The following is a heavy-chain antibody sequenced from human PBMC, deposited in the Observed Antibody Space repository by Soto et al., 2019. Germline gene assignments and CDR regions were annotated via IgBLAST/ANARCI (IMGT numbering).Heavy chain of an antibody. Sequence: ASVKVSCKASGYSFTSYYMHCVRQAPGQGLEWMGIINPSGGSTIYAQKFQGWVTMTRDTSISTAYMELSRLRSDDTAVYYCAREEQWLTYGMDVWVQGTTVTVSS. CDR2: INPSGGST. CDR3: AREEQWLTYGMDV. D-gene: IGHD6-19*01. J-gene: IGHJ6*02. CDR1: GYSFTSYY. V-gene: IGHV1-46*01.